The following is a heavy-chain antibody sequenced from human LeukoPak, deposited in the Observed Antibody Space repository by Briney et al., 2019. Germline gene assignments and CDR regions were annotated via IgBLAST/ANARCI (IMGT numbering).Heavy chain of an antibody. J-gene: IGHJ4*02. CDR1: GDSFSSYH. V-gene: IGHV4-59*01. Sequence: SETLSLTCTVSVSGDSFSSYHWSWLRQPPGKGLEWIGYISSSGSTSYNPSLKSRVTISVDTSKNQFSLKLSSVTAADTAVCYCARVGRGDHTWGSYSCDHWGQGTLVSVSS. D-gene: IGHD3-16*01. CDR2: ISSSGST. CDR3: ARVGRGDHTWGSYSCDH.